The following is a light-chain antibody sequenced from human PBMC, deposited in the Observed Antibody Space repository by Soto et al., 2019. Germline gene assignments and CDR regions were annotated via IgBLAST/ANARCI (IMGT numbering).Light chain of an antibody. CDR1: QTISSW. V-gene: IGKV1-5*03. Sequence: DIQMTQSPSTLSASGGDRVTITGRASQTISSWLAWYQQKPGKAPKLLIYKASTLKSGVPSRFSGSGSGTEFTLTISSLQPDDFATYYCQHYNSYSEAFGQGTKVDIK. J-gene: IGKJ1*01. CDR3: QHYNSYSEA. CDR2: KAS.